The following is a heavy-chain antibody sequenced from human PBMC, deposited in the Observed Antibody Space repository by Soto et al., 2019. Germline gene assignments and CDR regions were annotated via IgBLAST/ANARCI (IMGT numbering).Heavy chain of an antibody. V-gene: IGHV3-33*01. CDR3: ARVRHCSGGSCYRPYYYYGMDV. CDR2: IWYDGSNK. J-gene: IGHJ6*02. D-gene: IGHD2-15*01. CDR1: GFTFSSYG. Sequence: QVQLVESGGGVVQPGRSLRLSCAASGFTFSSYGMHWVRQAPGKGLEWVAVIWYDGSNKYYADSVKGRFTISRDNSKNTLYLQMNSLRAEDTAMYYCARVRHCSGGSCYRPYYYYGMDVWGQGTTVTVSS.